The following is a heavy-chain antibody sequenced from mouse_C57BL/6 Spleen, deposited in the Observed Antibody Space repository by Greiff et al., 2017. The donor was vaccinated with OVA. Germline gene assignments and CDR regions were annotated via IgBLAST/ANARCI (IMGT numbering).Heavy chain of an antibody. J-gene: IGHJ2*01. CDR3: AREEELLFNY. CDR2: IYPGDGDT. V-gene: IGHV1-80*01. Sequence: VQGVESGAELVKPGASVKISCKASGYAFSSYWMNWVKQRPGKGLEWIGQIYPGDGDTNYNGKFKGKATLTADKSSSTAYMQLSSLTSEDSAVYFCAREEELLFNYWGQGTTLTVSS. D-gene: IGHD2-1*01. CDR1: GYAFSSYW.